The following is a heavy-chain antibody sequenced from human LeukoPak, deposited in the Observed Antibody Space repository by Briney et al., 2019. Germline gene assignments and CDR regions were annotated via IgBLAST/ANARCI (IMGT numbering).Heavy chain of an antibody. D-gene: IGHD4/OR15-4a*01. J-gene: IGHJ4*02. CDR2: IYHSGST. Sequence: SETLSLTCTVSGYSISSGYYWGWIRQPPGKGLEWIGSIYHSGSTYYNPSLKSRVTISVDTSKNLFSLKLSSVTAADTAVYYCARVNRRGAYYFDYWGQGTLVTVSS. CDR3: ARVNRRGAYYFDY. CDR1: GYSISSGYY. V-gene: IGHV4-38-2*02.